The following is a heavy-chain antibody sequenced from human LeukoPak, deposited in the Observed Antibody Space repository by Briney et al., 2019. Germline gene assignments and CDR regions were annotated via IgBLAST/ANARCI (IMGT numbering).Heavy chain of an antibody. D-gene: IGHD5-12*01. J-gene: IGHJ4*02. V-gene: IGHV3-21*01. CDR2: ISSSSSYI. CDR1: GFTFSSYS. Sequence: GGSLRLSCAASGFTFSSYSMNWVRQAPGKGLEWVSSISSSSSYIYYADSVKGRFTISRGNAKNSLYLQMNSLRAEDTAVYYCARAARGYDSGYYFDYWGQGTLVTVSS. CDR3: ARAARGYDSGYYFDY.